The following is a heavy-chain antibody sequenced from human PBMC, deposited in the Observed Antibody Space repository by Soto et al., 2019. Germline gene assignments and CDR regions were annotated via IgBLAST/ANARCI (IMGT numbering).Heavy chain of an antibody. V-gene: IGHV3-23*01. CDR2: LSDST. Sequence: EVQLLESGGGLVQPGGSLRLSCALSGFTFSTYDMSYAMSWVRQAPGKGLEWVSTLSDSTYYADSVKGLFTISTDNSKSTLFLQVNSLRAEDTAVYYCARSLGRGSHYFDYWGQGTLVTVSS. D-gene: IGHD3-10*01. J-gene: IGHJ4*02. CDR1: GFTFSTYDMSYA. CDR3: ARSLGRGSHYFDY.